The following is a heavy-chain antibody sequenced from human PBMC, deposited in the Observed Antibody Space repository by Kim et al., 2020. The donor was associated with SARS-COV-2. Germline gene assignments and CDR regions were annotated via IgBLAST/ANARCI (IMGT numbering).Heavy chain of an antibody. Sequence: GGSLRLSCAASGSSFSTSSMSWVRQAPGKGLELVASLRQDGSQRYYVDSVKGRFTISRDNAKNSLYLQMNSLTVEDTAVYYCTRCCDLDYWGQGTLVTVSS. CDR3: TRCCDLDY. CDR2: LRQDGSQR. J-gene: IGHJ4*02. V-gene: IGHV3-7*03. CDR1: GSSFSTSS.